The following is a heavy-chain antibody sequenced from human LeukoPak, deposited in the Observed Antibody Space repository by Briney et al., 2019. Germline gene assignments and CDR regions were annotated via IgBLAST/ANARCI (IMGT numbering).Heavy chain of an antibody. Sequence: GGSLRLSCAASGFTFSDYWMSWVRQAPGKGLEWGANIKPDGSETSCLDSVRGRFTISRDNAENSLFLEMNNLRVEDTAFYYCARGTTTTTMDYYDPWGQGTLFTVSS. D-gene: IGHD4-17*01. CDR2: IKPDGSET. J-gene: IGHJ5*02. CDR1: GFTFSDYW. V-gene: IGHV3-7*01. CDR3: ARGTTTTTMDYYDP.